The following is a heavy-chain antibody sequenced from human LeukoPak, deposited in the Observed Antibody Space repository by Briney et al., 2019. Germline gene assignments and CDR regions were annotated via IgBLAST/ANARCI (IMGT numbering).Heavy chain of an antibody. D-gene: IGHD6-6*01. CDR2: IYYSGST. CDR3: ASYYSSWGGAFDI. V-gene: IGHV4-59*12. Sequence: SETLSLTCTVSGGSISSYYWSWIRQPPGKGLEWIGYIYYSGSTYYNPSLKSRVTISVDTSKNQFSLKLSSVTAADTAVYYCASYYSSWGGAFDIWGQGTMVTVSS. CDR1: GGSISSYY. J-gene: IGHJ3*02.